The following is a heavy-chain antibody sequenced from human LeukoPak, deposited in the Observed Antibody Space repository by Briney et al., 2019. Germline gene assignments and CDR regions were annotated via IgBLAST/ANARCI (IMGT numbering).Heavy chain of an antibody. CDR1: GYTFTSYY. J-gene: IGHJ4*02. V-gene: IGHV1-46*01. CDR3: AAFCSGGSCYFDY. D-gene: IGHD2-15*01. Sequence: ASVKVSCKASGYTFTSYYMHWVRQAPGQGLEWMGIINPSGGSTSYAQKFQGRVTMTRDTSISTAYMELSRLRSDDTAVYYCAAFCSGGSCYFDYWGQGTLVTVSS. CDR2: INPSGGST.